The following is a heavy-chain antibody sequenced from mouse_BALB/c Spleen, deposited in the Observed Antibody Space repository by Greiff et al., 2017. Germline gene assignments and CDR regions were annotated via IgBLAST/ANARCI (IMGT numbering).Heavy chain of an antibody. D-gene: IGHD1-1*01. J-gene: IGHJ4*01. V-gene: IGHV3-8*02. CDR1: GDSITSGY. Sequence: VQLKESGPSLVKPSQTLSLTCSVTGDSITSGYWNWIRKFPGNKLEYMGYISYSGSTYYNPSLKSRISITRDTSKNQYYLQLNSVTTEDTATYYCARYSYYYGSSPYAMDYWGQGTSVTVSS. CDR3: ARYSYYYGSSPYAMDY. CDR2: ISYSGST.